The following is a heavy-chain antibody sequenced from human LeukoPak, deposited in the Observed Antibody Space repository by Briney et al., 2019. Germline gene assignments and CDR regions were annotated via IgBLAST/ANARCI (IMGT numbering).Heavy chain of an antibody. CDR3: ARDAYYYDSSGSRLFDY. CDR1: DYSISSGYGYY. D-gene: IGHD3-22*01. Sequence: SETLSLTCTVSDYSISSGYGYYWSWIRQPPGKGLEWIGYIFHRGSTNYNPSLKSRVTISVDTSKNHFSLKLSSVTAADTAVYYCARDAYYYDSSGSRLFDYWGQGTLVTVSS. V-gene: IGHV4-61*03. J-gene: IGHJ4*02. CDR2: IFHRGST.